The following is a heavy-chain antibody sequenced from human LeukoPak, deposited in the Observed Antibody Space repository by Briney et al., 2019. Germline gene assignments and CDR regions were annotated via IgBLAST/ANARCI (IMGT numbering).Heavy chain of an antibody. D-gene: IGHD4-17*01. Sequence: GGSLRLSCTASGFTFGDYAMSWFRQAPGKGLGWVGFIRSKAYGGTTEYAASVKGRFTISRDDSKSIAYLQMNSLKTEDTAVYYCTSDYGDYDRYYYYGMDVWGQGTTVTVSS. J-gene: IGHJ6*02. V-gene: IGHV3-49*03. CDR2: IRSKAYGGTT. CDR3: TSDYGDYDRYYYYGMDV. CDR1: GFTFGDYA.